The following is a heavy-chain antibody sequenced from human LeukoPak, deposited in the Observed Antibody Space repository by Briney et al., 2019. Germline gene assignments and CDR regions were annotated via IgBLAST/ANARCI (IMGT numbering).Heavy chain of an antibody. CDR1: GYTLPTYV. CDR2: ISAYNGDT. V-gene: IGHV1-18*01. Sequence: ASVKVSCKASGYTLPTYVINWVRQAPGQGLEWMGWISAYNGDTNYAQKLQGRVTMTTDTSTYTAYMELRGLRSDDTAVYYCARGGYSYGQHAFGIWGQGTMVTVSS. CDR3: ARGGYSYGQHAFGI. J-gene: IGHJ3*02. D-gene: IGHD5-18*01.